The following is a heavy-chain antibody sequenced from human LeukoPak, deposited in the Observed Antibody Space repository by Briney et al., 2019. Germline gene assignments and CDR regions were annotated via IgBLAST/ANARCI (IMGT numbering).Heavy chain of an antibody. CDR3: ARCFYDILTGYQNYFGY. Sequence: PSGTLSLTCAVSGGSISSSNWWSWVRQPPGKGLEWIGEIYHSGSTNYNPSLKSRVTISVDKSKNQFSLKLSSVTAADTAVYYCARCFYDILTGYQNYFGYWGQGTLVTVSS. D-gene: IGHD3-9*01. V-gene: IGHV4-4*02. CDR2: IYHSGST. CDR1: GGSISSSNW. J-gene: IGHJ4*02.